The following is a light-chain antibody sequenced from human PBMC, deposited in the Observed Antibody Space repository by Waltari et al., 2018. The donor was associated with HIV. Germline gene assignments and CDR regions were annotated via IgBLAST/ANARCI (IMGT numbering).Light chain of an antibody. V-gene: IGLV2-23*02. CDR2: EVS. CDR3: CSYAGSSTYVV. Sequence: QSALTQPAYVSGSPGQSITISCTGTSSDVGSYKLVSWYQQRPGKAPKLMIYEVSKRPSGVSKRFSGSKSGNTASLTISGLQAEDEADYYCCSYAGSSTYVVFGGGTKLTVL. J-gene: IGLJ2*01. CDR1: SSDVGSYKL.